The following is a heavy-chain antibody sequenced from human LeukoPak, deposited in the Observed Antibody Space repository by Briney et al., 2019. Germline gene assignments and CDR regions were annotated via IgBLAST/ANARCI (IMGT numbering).Heavy chain of an antibody. CDR3: ARLLTRDYNYWFDP. V-gene: IGHV1-2*02. D-gene: IGHD5-24*01. CDR2: INPNSGGT. Sequence: ASVKVSCKASGYTFTSYYMHWVRQAPGQGLEWMGWINPNSGGTNYAQKFQGRVTMTRDTSISTAYMELSRLRSDDTAVYYCARLLTRDYNYWFDPWGQGTLVTVSS. CDR1: GYTFTSYY. J-gene: IGHJ5*02.